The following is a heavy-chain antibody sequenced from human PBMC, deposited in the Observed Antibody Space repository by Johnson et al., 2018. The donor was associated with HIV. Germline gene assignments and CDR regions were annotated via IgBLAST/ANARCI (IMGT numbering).Heavy chain of an antibody. CDR1: GFTFSGSA. CDR2: IRSKANSYAT. CDR3: ARKGDAFDI. Sequence: VQLLESGGGLVQPGGSLKLSCADSGFTFSGSAMHWVRQASGKGLEWVGRIRSKANSYATAYGASVKGRFTISRDNAKNSLYLQMSSLRALDTAIYYCARKGDAFDIWGQGTMVTVSS. J-gene: IGHJ3*02. V-gene: IGHV3-73*01.